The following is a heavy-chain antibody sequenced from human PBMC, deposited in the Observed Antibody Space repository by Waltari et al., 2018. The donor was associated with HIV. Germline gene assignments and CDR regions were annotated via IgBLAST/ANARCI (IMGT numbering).Heavy chain of an antibody. V-gene: IGHV1-69*12. J-gene: IGHJ5*02. CDR1: GVTFSSSA. Sequence: QVQLVQSGAEVKKTGSSVKVSCKASGVTFSSSAIRWVRQAPGQGLEWMGGIIPISGTTNYAQKFQGRVTITADESTSTANMELNSLKSEDTAVYYCARLGRSRFLEWIPFDPWGQGTLVTVSS. D-gene: IGHD3-3*01. CDR2: IIPISGTT. CDR3: ARLGRSRFLEWIPFDP.